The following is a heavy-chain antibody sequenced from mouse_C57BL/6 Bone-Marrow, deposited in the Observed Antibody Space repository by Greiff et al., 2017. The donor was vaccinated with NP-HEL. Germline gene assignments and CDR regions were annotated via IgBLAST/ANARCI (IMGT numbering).Heavy chain of an antibody. Sequence: VQLQQSGAELVKPGASVKLSCTASGFNIKDYYMHWVKQRTEQGLEWIGRIDPEDGETKYAANFQGKATITADTSSNTAYLQLSSLTSEETAVYYCACGAGYYGSSLFAYWGQGTLVTVSA. D-gene: IGHD1-1*01. CDR1: GFNIKDYY. J-gene: IGHJ3*01. CDR2: IDPEDGET. V-gene: IGHV14-2*01. CDR3: ACGAGYYGSSLFAY.